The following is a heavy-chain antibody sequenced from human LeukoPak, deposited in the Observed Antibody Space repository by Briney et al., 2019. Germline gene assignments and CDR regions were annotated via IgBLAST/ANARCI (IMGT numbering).Heavy chain of an antibody. CDR3: ARVRPGIWYFDY. J-gene: IGHJ4*02. CDR2: IYYSRST. V-gene: IGHV4-59*01. Sequence: PSETLSLTCTVSGGSISSYYWSWIRQPPGKGLEWIGYIYYSRSTNYNPSLKSRVTISVDTSKNQFSLKLSSVTAADTAVYYCARVRPGIWYFDYWGQGTLVTVSS. CDR1: GGSISSYY. D-gene: IGHD3-10*01.